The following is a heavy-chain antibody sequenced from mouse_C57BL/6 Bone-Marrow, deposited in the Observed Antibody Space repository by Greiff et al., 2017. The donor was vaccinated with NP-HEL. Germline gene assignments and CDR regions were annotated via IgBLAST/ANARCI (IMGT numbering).Heavy chain of an antibody. J-gene: IGHJ3*01. CDR1: GYTFTSYW. CDR3: AEGGYYPFAY. CDR2: IHPNSGRT. Sequence: QVQLQPSGAELVKPGASVKLSCKASGYTFTSYWMHWVKQRPGQGLEWIGMIHPNSGRTNYNEKFKSKATLTVDKSSSTAYMQLSSLTSEDSAVYYCAEGGYYPFAYWGQGTLVTVSA. D-gene: IGHD2-3*01. V-gene: IGHV1-64*01.